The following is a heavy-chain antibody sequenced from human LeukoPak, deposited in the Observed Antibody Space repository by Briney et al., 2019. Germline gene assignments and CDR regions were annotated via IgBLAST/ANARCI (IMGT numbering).Heavy chain of an antibody. Sequence: PGGSLRLSCAGSGFTFSSYWMHWVRQAPGKGLVWVSRINTDGSSTRYADSAKGRFTISRDNAKNTLYLQMNSLRAEDTAVYYCARDKEGAPYSSSSDYWGQGTLVIVSS. J-gene: IGHJ4*02. CDR1: GFTFSSYW. CDR3: ARDKEGAPYSSSSDY. V-gene: IGHV3-74*01. CDR2: INTDGSST. D-gene: IGHD6-13*01.